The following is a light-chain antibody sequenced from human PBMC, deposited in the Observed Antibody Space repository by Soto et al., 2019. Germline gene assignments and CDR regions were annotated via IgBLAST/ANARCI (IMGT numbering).Light chain of an antibody. Sequence: QSVLTQPPSVSGAPRQRVTISCTGSSSNIGAGYDVHWYQQLPGTAPTLLIFGGINRPAGVPDRFSGAKSGTAASLAITGLQAEEEAEYYCQSYDSSRSALVFGEGTKRTGL. J-gene: IGLJ2*01. V-gene: IGLV1-40*01. CDR1: SSNIGAGYD. CDR2: GGI. CDR3: QSYDSSRSALV.